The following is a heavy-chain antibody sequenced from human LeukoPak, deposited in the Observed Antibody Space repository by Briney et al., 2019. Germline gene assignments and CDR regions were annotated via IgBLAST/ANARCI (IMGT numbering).Heavy chain of an antibody. D-gene: IGHD2-21*01. Sequence: GGSLRLSCAASGFTFRNYEMSWVRQTLGKGLEWVSHIYTDNTIYQADSVKGRFTISRDNAKNSLYLQMNSLRAEDTAVYYCARASNSPFDYWGQGTLVTVSS. CDR3: ARASNSPFDY. V-gene: IGHV3-48*03. J-gene: IGHJ4*02. CDR2: IYTDNTI. CDR1: GFTFRNYE.